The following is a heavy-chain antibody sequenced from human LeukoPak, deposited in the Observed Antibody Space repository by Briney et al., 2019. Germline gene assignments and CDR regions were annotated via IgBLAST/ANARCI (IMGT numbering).Heavy chain of an antibody. V-gene: IGHV4-59*01. CDR1: GGSISSYY. J-gene: IGHJ6*03. CDR2: IYYSGST. Sequence: WETLCLTCTVSGGSISSYYWSWIRQPPGKGLEWIGYIYYSGSTNYNPSLKRRVTISVDTSKNQFSLKLSSVTAADTAVYSCARTGYSSSSYYYYYMDVWGKGTTVTVSS. D-gene: IGHD6-13*01. CDR3: ARTGYSSSSYYYYYMDV.